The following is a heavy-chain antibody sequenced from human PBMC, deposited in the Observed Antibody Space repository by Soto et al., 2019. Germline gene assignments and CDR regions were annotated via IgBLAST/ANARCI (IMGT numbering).Heavy chain of an antibody. CDR2: IYYSGST. V-gene: IGHV4-39*02. Sequence: ASETLSLTCTVSGGSISSSSYYWGWIRQPPGKGLEWIGSIYYSGSTYYNPSLKSRVTISVDTSKNQFSLKLSSVTAADTAVYYCARDGRLSRIMSSSSWYGTLDAFDIWGQGTMVTVSS. J-gene: IGHJ3*02. D-gene: IGHD6-13*01. CDR1: GGSISSSSYY. CDR3: ARDGRLSRIMSSSSWYGTLDAFDI.